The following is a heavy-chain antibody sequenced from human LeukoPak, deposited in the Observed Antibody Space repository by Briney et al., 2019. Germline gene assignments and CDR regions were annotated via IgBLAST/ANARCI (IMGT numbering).Heavy chain of an antibody. D-gene: IGHD3-22*01. Sequence: SQTLSLTCAISGDSVSSNSAAWNWIRQSPSRGLEWLGRTYYRSKWYNDYAVSVKSRITIKPDTSKNQFSLKLSSVTAADTAVYYCPSFYYYDSSGYYRRDAFDIWGQGTMVTVSS. CDR3: PSFYYYDSSGYYRRDAFDI. CDR2: TYYRSKWYN. V-gene: IGHV6-1*01. J-gene: IGHJ3*02. CDR1: GDSVSSNSAA.